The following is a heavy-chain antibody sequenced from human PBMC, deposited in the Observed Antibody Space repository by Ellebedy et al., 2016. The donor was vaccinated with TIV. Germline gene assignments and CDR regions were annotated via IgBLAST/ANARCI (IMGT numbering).Heavy chain of an antibody. J-gene: IGHJ2*01. CDR3: ARHGRQYCSGSNCYSNWYIDL. Sequence: GESLKISCKGSGYTFSSYWISWVRQMPGKGLEWMGNIYPYDSDTNYSPSFQGRVTISADKSSNTAYLQWSSLEASDTAMYYCARHGRQYCSGSNCYSNWYIDLWGRGTLVTVSS. D-gene: IGHD2-15*01. CDR1: GYTFSSYW. CDR2: IYPYDSDT. V-gene: IGHV5-51*01.